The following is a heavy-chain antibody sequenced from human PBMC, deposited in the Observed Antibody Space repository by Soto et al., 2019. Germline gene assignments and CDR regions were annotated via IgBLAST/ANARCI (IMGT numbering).Heavy chain of an antibody. D-gene: IGHD6-19*01. CDR1: DFIFSNYW. Sequence: GSLRLSCAASDFIFSNYWMYWVRQAPGKGLVWVSRIKSDGSSTSYADSVEGRFIISRDNAKNTLYLQMSSLRGEDTAVYYCARSPSSGWYYFDYWGQGA. J-gene: IGHJ4*02. CDR3: ARSPSSGWYYFDY. CDR2: IKSDGSST. V-gene: IGHV3-74*01.